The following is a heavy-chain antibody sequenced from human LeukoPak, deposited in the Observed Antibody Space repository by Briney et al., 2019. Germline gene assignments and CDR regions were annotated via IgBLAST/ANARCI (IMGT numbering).Heavy chain of an antibody. Sequence: PGGSLRLSCAASGFTLSDYWMHWVRQAPGKGLEWVSEISGGGGSTYYGDSVKGRFTMSRDNSKNTLYLQMNSLRAEDTAVYYCAKFYDFLTGYFDYWGQGTLVTVSS. J-gene: IGHJ4*02. D-gene: IGHD3-9*01. CDR2: ISGGGGST. CDR1: GFTLSDYW. V-gene: IGHV3-23*01. CDR3: AKFYDFLTGYFDY.